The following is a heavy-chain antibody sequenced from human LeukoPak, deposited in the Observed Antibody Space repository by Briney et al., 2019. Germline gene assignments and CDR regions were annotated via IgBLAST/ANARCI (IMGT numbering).Heavy chain of an antibody. CDR3: ARGGSYTAGAFDI. CDR1: RFTFSGYW. CDR2: ISSDGSST. V-gene: IGHV3-74*01. J-gene: IGHJ3*02. Sequence: PGGSPRLSCAASRFTFSGYWMHWVRQVPGKGLVWVSRISSDGSSTSYAGSVRGRFTISRDNAKNTLYLQMNSLRAEDTAVYYCARGGSYTAGAFDIWGQGTLVTVSS. D-gene: IGHD1-26*01.